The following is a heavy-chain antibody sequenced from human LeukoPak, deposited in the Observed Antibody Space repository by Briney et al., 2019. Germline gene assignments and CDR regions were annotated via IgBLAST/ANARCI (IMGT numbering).Heavy chain of an antibody. D-gene: IGHD6-13*01. J-gene: IGHJ4*02. Sequence: SGPTLVKPTQTLTLTCTFSGFSLSTSGVSVGWIRQPPGKALEWLALIYWDGDQRYSPSLKSRVTITKDISRNQVVLTMANIDPVDTATYYCVHRRSTSWYFDYWGQGTLVSVSS. CDR3: VHRRSTSWYFDY. CDR1: GFSLSTSGVS. CDR2: IYWDGDQ. V-gene: IGHV2-5*02.